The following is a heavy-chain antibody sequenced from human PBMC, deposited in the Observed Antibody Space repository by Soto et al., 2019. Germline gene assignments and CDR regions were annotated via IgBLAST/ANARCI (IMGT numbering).Heavy chain of an antibody. Sequence: EVKVLESGGDLVQPGGSLRLSCVASGFTFSEYAMTWVRQAQGKGLDWVSSVSANGDITYYADSVKGRFTISRDNSNNTLLLQMNSLRAEDTVLYYCAQGDRGGSGSPASYYFSGLDVWGQGTTVIVSS. D-gene: IGHD3-10*01. J-gene: IGHJ6*02. CDR2: VSANGDIT. CDR3: AQGDRGGSGSPASYYFSGLDV. V-gene: IGHV3-23*01. CDR1: GFTFSEYA.